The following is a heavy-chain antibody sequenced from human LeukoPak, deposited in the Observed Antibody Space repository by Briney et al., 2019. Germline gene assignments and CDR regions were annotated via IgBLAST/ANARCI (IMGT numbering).Heavy chain of an antibody. J-gene: IGHJ4*02. CDR3: ARDGVVGATDYFDY. V-gene: IGHV1-8*01. CDR2: MNPNSGNT. D-gene: IGHD1-26*01. Sequence: ASVKVSCKASGYTFTSYDINWVRQATGQGLEWMGWMNPNSGNTGYAQKFQGRVTMTRNTSISTAYMELSSLRSEDTAVYYCARDGVVGATDYFDYWGQGTLVTVSS. CDR1: GYTFTSYD.